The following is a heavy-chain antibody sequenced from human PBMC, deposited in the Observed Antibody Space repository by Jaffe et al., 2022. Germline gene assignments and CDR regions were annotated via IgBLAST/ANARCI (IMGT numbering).Heavy chain of an antibody. CDR2: IRYDGSNK. CDR3: AKTRPVGYCSSTSCSYYFDY. D-gene: IGHD2-2*01. CDR1: GFTFSSYG. Sequence: QVQLVESGGGVVQPGGSLRLSCAASGFTFSSYGMHWVRQAPGKGLEWVAFIRYDGSNKYYADSVKGRFTISRDNSKNTLYLQMNSLRAEDTAVYYCAKTRPVGYCSSTSCSYYFDYWGQGTLVTVSS. V-gene: IGHV3-30*02. J-gene: IGHJ4*02.